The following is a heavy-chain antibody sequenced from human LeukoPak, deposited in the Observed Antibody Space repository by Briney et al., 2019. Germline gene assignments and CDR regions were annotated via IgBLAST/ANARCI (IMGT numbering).Heavy chain of an antibody. CDR3: ARTRYYYNSRSYGAPYYFDY. D-gene: IGHD3-10*01. Sequence: SETLSLTCAVSGGSISSNSYYWGWIRQPPGKGLEWIGSIYYSGSTYYNPSLKSRVTISVDTSRNQFSLKLSSVTAADTAVYYCARTRYYYNSRSYGAPYYFDYWGQGTLVTVSS. J-gene: IGHJ4*02. V-gene: IGHV4-39*01. CDR2: IYYSGST. CDR1: GGSISSNSYY.